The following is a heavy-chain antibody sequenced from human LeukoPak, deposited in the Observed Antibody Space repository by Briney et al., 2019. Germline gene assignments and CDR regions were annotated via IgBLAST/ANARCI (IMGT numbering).Heavy chain of an antibody. CDR3: AYGDFWSGFDY. CDR2: ISSSSSYI. CDR1: GFTFSSYS. J-gene: IGHJ4*02. V-gene: IGHV3-21*01. Sequence: PGGSLRLSCAASGFTFSSYSMNWVRQAPGKGLEWVSSISSSSSYIYYADSVEGRFTISRDNAKNSLYLQMNSLRAEDTAVYYCAYGDFWSGFDYWGQGTLVTVSS. D-gene: IGHD3-3*01.